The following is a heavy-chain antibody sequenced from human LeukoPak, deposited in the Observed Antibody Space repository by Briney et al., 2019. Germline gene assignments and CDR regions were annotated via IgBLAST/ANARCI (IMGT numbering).Heavy chain of an antibody. J-gene: IGHJ6*03. V-gene: IGHV3-48*02. CDR3: ARVRSYFYYYYMDV. Sequence: GGSLRLACAASGFIFNHHAMNCVRQAPGKGQEWVSYIHTGRSPTSYADSVKGRFTISRDNAKNSLYLQMNSLRDEDTAVYYCARVRSYFYYYYMDVWGKGTMVTVSS. CDR2: IHTGRSPT. CDR1: GFIFNHHA. D-gene: IGHD3-10*01.